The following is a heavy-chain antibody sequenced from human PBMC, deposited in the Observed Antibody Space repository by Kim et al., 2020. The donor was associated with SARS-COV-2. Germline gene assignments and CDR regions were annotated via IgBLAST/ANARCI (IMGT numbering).Heavy chain of an antibody. J-gene: IGHJ4*02. CDR2: ISYDGSNK. CDR1: GFTFSSYA. Sequence: GGSLRLSCAASGFTFSSYAMDWVRQAPGKGLEWVAVISYDGSNKYYADSVKGRFTISRDNSKNTLYLQMNSLRAEDTAVYYCARGRSGSCVDYWGQGTLVTVSS. V-gene: IGHV3-30-3*01. D-gene: IGHD3-10*01. CDR3: ARGRSGSCVDY.